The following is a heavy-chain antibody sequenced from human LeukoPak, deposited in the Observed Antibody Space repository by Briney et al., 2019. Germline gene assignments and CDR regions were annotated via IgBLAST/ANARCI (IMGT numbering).Heavy chain of an antibody. CDR3: ARFSFRSGKNAFDI. D-gene: IGHD3-3*01. V-gene: IGHV1-18*01. CDR1: GYTFSNYG. CDR2: ISAYNGNT. J-gene: IGHJ3*02. Sequence: ASVKVSCKASGYTFSNYGISWVRQAPSQGLEWMGWISAYNGNTNYAQKLQGRVTMTTDTSTSTVYMELRSLRSDDTAVYYCARFSFRSGKNAFDIWGQGTMVTVSS.